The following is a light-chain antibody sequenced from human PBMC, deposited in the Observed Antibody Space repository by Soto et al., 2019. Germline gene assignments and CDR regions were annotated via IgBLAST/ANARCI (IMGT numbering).Light chain of an antibody. CDR1: QDISNY. CDR3: QQYDNRLT. V-gene: IGKV1-33*01. Sequence: IQMTQSPSSLSASVGDRVTITCQASQDISNYLNWYQQKPGKAPKLLIYDASNLETGVPSRFSGSGSGTDFTFTISSLQPEDIATYYCQQYDNRLTFGGGTKVDI. CDR2: DAS. J-gene: IGKJ4*01.